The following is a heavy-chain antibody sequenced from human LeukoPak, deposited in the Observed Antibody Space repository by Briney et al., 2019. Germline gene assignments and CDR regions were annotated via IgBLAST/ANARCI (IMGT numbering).Heavy chain of an antibody. CDR3: AREGGSWSPTPPFDY. J-gene: IGHJ4*02. Sequence: PGGSLRLSCAASGFTFSSYSMNWVRQAPGKGLEWVSSISSSSSYIYYADSVKGRFTISRDNAKNSLYLQMNSLRAEDTAVYYCAREGGSWSPTPPFDYWGQGTLVTVSS. CDR2: ISSSSSYI. CDR1: GFTFSSYS. D-gene: IGHD6-13*01. V-gene: IGHV3-21*01.